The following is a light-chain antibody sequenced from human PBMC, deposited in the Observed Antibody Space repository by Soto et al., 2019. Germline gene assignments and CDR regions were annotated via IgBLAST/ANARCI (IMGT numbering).Light chain of an antibody. Sequence: DIQMTQSPSSLSASVGDRVTITCRVSKSISSYLNWYQQKPGKAPKLLFYAASSLQSGEPSRFSGREPRTEFTLTISRLHPEDFATYYCQEMYSTPYTFGQGNKLEIK. V-gene: IGKV1-39*01. J-gene: IGKJ2*01. CDR1: KSISSY. CDR2: AAS. CDR3: QEMYSTPYT.